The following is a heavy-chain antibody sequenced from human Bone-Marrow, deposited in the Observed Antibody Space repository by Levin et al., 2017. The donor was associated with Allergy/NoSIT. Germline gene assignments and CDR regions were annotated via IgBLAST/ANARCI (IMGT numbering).Heavy chain of an antibody. D-gene: IGHD2/OR15-2a*01. J-gene: IGHJ6*02. CDR1: GFTFNAYA. CDR3: AKGTTVYFYYNGMDA. CDR2: MSGTTGSH. V-gene: IGHV3-23*01. Sequence: GESLKISCVASGFTFNAYAMNWVRRAPGKGLEWVSAMSGTTGSHYYADSVKGRFTISRDSSKNTLFLQMDSLRVEDTATYDCAKGTTVYFYYNGMDAWGQGTTVTVFS.